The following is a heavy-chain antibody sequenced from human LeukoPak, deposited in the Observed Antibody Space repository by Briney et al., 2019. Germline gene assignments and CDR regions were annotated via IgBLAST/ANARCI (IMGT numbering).Heavy chain of an antibody. V-gene: IGHV1-2*02. CDR1: GYTFSDNY. Sequence: ASVKVSCQASGYTFSDNYVHWVRQAPGQGLEWLGWINPNSAGTNYAQKFQGGVTMTRDTSITTAYMELTRLRSDDTAVYYCAIDRDGMVVWGQGTTVTVSS. D-gene: IGHD3-10*01. CDR3: AIDRDGMVV. J-gene: IGHJ6*02. CDR2: INPNSAGT.